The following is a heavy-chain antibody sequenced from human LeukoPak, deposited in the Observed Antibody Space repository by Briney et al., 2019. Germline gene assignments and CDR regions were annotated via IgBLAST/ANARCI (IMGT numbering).Heavy chain of an antibody. CDR3: AKALDRGYSYGYSDYYYGMDV. V-gene: IGHV3-23*01. CDR2: ISGSGGST. Sequence: GGSLRLSCAASGFTFSSYAMSWVRQAPGKGLEWVSAISGSGGSTNYADSVKGRFTISRDNSKNTLYLQMNGLRAEDTAVYYCAKALDRGYSYGYSDYYYGMDVWGQGTTVTVSS. D-gene: IGHD5-18*01. CDR1: GFTFSSYA. J-gene: IGHJ6*02.